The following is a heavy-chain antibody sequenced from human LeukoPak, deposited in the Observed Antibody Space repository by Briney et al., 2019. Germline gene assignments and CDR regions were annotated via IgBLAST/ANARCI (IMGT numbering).Heavy chain of an antibody. J-gene: IGHJ6*03. CDR1: GGSISSYY. V-gene: IGHV4-59*01. Sequence: SETLSLTCTVSGGSISSYYWSWIRQPPGKGLEWIGYIYYSGSTNYNPSLKSRVTISVDTSKNQFSLKLSSVTAADTAVYYCARGKVVPAVYYYYYMDVWGKGTTVTISS. D-gene: IGHD2-2*01. CDR2: IYYSGST. CDR3: ARGKVVPAVYYYYYMDV.